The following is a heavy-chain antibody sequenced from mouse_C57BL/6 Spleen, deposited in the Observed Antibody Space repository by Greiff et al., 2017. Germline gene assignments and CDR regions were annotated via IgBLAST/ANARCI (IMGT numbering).Heavy chain of an antibody. V-gene: IGHV1-52*01. CDR1: GYTFTSYW. D-gene: IGHD2-1*01. CDR2: IDPSDSET. J-gene: IGHJ4*01. CDR3: ARWGGNHEIAMDY. Sequence: QVQLKQPGAELVRPGSSVKLSCKASGYTFTSYWMHWVKQRPIQGLEWIGNIDPSDSETHYNQKFKDKATLTVDKSSSTAYMQLSSLTSEDSAVYYCARWGGNHEIAMDYWGQGTSVTVSS.